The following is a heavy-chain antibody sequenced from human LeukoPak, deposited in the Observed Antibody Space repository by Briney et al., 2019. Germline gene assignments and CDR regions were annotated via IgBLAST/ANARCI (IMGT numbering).Heavy chain of an antibody. CDR3: ARGHMVEATMDSFDI. D-gene: IGHD1-26*01. J-gene: IGHJ3*02. CDR2: ISWSTTTI. V-gene: IGHV3-48*04. Sequence: GGSLRLSCAASGFTFSSYNMNWVRQAPGKGLEWVSYISWSTTTIYYADSVKGRFTISRDNAKNSLYLQMNSLRAEDTAVYYCARGHMVEATMDSFDIWGRGTMVTVSS. CDR1: GFTFSSYN.